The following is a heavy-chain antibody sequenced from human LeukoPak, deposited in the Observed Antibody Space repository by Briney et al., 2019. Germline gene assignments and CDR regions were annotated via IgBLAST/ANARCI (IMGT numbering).Heavy chain of an antibody. CDR1: GFTFSSYA. CDR2: ISGIGGGT. D-gene: IGHD1-26*01. J-gene: IGHJ3*02. CDR3: ARGGIVGATIFAFDI. Sequence: GGSLRLSCAASGFTFSSYAMSWVRQAPGEGLEWVSAISGIGGGTYYADSVKGRFTISRDNSKNTLYMQMNSLRAEDTAVYYCARGGIVGATIFAFDIWGQGTMVTVSS. V-gene: IGHV3-23*01.